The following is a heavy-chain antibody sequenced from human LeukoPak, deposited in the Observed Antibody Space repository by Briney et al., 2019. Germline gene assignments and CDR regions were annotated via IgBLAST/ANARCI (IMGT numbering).Heavy chain of an antibody. CDR2: IIPIFGTA. J-gene: IGHJ3*02. CDR1: GGTFSSYA. V-gene: IGHV1-69*01. D-gene: IGHD4-17*01. CDR3: ARNLLSPGVTTGVDAFDI. Sequence: SVKVSCKASGGTFSSYAISWVRQAPGQGLEWMGGIIPIFGTANYAQKFQGRVTITADESTSTAYMELSSLRSEDTAVYYCARNLLSPGVTTGVDAFDIWGQGTMVTVSS.